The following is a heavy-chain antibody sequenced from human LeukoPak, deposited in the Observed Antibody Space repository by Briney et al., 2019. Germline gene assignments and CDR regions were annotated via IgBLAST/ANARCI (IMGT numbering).Heavy chain of an antibody. CDR3: ARLEVRGVIKLPRDPHYYYGMDV. CDR2: INPNSGGT. D-gene: IGHD3-10*01. J-gene: IGHJ6*02. CDR1: GYTFTGYY. Sequence: ASVKVSCKASGYTFTGYYMHWVRQAPGQGLEWMGWINPNSGGTNYAQKFQGRVTMTRDTSISTAYMELSRLRSDDTAVYYCARLEVRGVIKLPRDPHYYYGMDVWGQGTTVTVSS. V-gene: IGHV1-2*02.